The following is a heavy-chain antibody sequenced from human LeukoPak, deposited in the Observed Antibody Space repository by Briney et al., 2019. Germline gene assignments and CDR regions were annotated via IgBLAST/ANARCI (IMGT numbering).Heavy chain of an antibody. V-gene: IGHV3-23*01. CDR3: SKIRPPAYDI. Sequence: GGSLSLSRAASRFTFSSYAMNCVRQAPGKGLEWVSGISGSDGRTYYADSLKGRFTISRDNSKKTLYLQMNRLRAKHTARYCCSKIRPPAYDIWGQGTMVTVSS. CDR2: ISGSDGRT. J-gene: IGHJ3*02. D-gene: IGHD3-3*02. CDR1: RFTFSSYA.